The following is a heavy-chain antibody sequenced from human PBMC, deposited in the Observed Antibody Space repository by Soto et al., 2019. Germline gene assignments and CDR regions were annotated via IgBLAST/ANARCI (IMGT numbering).Heavy chain of an antibody. Sequence: GGSLRLSCAASGFTFSSYSMNWVRQAPGKGLEWVSSISSSSSYIYYADSVKGRFTISRDNAKNSLYLQMNSLRAEDTAVYYCARIEYSSSSGDYYGMDVWGQGTTVTVSS. V-gene: IGHV3-21*01. CDR1: GFTFSSYS. CDR3: ARIEYSSSSGDYYGMDV. J-gene: IGHJ6*02. D-gene: IGHD6-6*01. CDR2: ISSSSSYI.